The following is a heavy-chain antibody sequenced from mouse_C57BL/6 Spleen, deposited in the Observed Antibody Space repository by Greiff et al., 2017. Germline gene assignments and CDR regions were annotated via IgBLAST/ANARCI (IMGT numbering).Heavy chain of an antibody. CDR2: ISDGGSYT. V-gene: IGHV5-4*01. CDR3: ARESSNPAWFAY. CDR1: GFTFSSYA. D-gene: IGHD2-5*01. Sequence: DVMLVESGGGLVKPGGSLKLSCAASGFTFSSYAMSWVRQTPEKRLAWVATISDGGSYTYYPDNVKGLFTISRDNAKNDLYLQMSHLKSEDTAMYYCARESSNPAWFAYWGQGTLVTVSA. J-gene: IGHJ3*01.